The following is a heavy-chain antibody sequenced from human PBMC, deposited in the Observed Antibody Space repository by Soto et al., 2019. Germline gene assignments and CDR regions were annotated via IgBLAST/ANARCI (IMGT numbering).Heavy chain of an antibody. Sequence: PGGSLRLSCAASGFTFGSYWMSWVRQAPGKGLEWVANINQGGREKNYVSSVKGRFSISRDDAERSHHLQMNSLRAEDTAVYYCAKYGSGNYGAYALDIWGQGTMVTVSS. CDR3: AKYGSGNYGAYALDI. V-gene: IGHV3-7*01. CDR1: GFTFGSYW. J-gene: IGHJ3*02. CDR2: INQGGREK. D-gene: IGHD3-10*01.